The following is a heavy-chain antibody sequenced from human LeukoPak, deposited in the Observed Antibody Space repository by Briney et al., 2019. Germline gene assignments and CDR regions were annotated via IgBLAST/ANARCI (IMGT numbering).Heavy chain of an antibody. D-gene: IGHD2-15*01. CDR3: IRGGRDGFDI. CDR1: GFTFSNYD. V-gene: IGHV3-13*01. CDR2: IGTAGDT. Sequence: GGSLRLSCAASGFTFSNYDMHWVRQATGKGLEWVSAIGTAGDTYYSGSVKGRFTISRENAKSPLYLQVNSLRVGDTALYYCIRGGRDGFDIWGQGTMVTVSS. J-gene: IGHJ3*02.